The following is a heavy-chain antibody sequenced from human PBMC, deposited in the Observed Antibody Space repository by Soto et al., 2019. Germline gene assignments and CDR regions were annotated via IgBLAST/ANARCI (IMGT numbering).Heavy chain of an antibody. CDR1: GFSFSSYS. D-gene: IGHD3-10*01. CDR2: ISSGSRTI. V-gene: IGHV3-48*01. CDR3: ARSWFGELFGPFDI. J-gene: IGHJ3*02. Sequence: EVQLVESGGALVQPGGSLRLSCAASGFSFSSYSMNWVRQAPGKGLQWVSYISSGSRTIYYADSVKGRFTISRDNAKKSLYLQMSSLRAEDTAVYYCARSWFGELFGPFDIWGQGTTVTVSS.